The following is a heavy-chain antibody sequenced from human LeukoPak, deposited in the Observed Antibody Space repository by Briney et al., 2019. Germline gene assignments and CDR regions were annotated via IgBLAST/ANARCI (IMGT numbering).Heavy chain of an antibody. V-gene: IGHV1-2*02. Sequence: ASVKVSCKASGYTFTGYYMHWVRQAPGQGLEWMGWINPNSGGTNYAQKFQGRVTMTRDTSISTAYMELSRLRSDDTAVYYCARDSSGATSAYYFDYWGQGTLVTVS. CDR3: ARDSSGATSAYYFDY. CDR2: INPNSGGT. J-gene: IGHJ4*02. D-gene: IGHD1-26*01. CDR1: GYTFTGYY.